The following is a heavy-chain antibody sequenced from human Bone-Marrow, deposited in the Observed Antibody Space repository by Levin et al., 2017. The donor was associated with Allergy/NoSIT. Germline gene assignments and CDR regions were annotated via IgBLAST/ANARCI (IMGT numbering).Heavy chain of an antibody. V-gene: IGHV3-23*01. CDR1: GFFFGGYA. CDR2: ISGSGATT. Sequence: PGGSLRLSCAASGFFFGGYAMSWVRQAPGKGLEWVSGISGSGATTFYADSVSGRFTMSRDNSKNMLYLQMNSLRAEDTAVYYCAKELKTIVFIPSYGLDVWGQGTTVTVSS. J-gene: IGHJ6*02. D-gene: IGHD3-22*01. CDR3: AKELKTIVFIPSYGLDV.